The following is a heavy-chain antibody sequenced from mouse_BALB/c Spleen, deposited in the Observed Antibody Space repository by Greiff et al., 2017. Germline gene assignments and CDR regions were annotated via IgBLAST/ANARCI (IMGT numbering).Heavy chain of an antibody. CDR3: ARDYGSSYYLDY. J-gene: IGHJ2*01. CDR1: GYTFTSYY. CDR2: INPSNGGT. Sequence: QVQLQQSGAELVKPGASVKLSCKASGYTFTSYYMYWVKQRPGQGLEWIGEINPSNGGTNFNEKFKSKATLTVDKSSSTAYMQLSSLTSEDTAVYFCARDYGSSYYLDYWGQGTTLTVSS. D-gene: IGHD1-1*01. V-gene: IGHV1-53*01.